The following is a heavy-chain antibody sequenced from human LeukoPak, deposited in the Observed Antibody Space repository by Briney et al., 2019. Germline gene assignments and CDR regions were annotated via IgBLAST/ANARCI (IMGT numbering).Heavy chain of an antibody. D-gene: IGHD4-17*01. CDR3: ARGLLMTTLTTLGY. CDR2: INPNSGGT. Sequence: ASVKVSCKASGYTFTGYYMHWVRQAPGQGLEWMGWINPNSGGTNYAQKFQGRVTMTRDTSISTVFMELSRPRSDDTAVYYCARGLLMTTLTTLGYWGQGTLVTVSS. V-gene: IGHV1-2*02. CDR1: GYTFTGYY. J-gene: IGHJ4*02.